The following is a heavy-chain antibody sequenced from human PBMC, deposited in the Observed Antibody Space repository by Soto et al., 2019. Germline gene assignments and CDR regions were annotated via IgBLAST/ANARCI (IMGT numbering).Heavy chain of an antibody. CDR1: GGSISSYY. Sequence: SETLSLTCTVSGGSISSYYWRWIRQPPGKGLEWIGYIYYSGSTNYNPSLKSRVTISVDTSKNQFSLKLSSVTAADTAMYYCARSRTGVFDYWGQGTLVTVSS. D-gene: IGHD7-27*01. V-gene: IGHV4-59*01. CDR2: IYYSGST. J-gene: IGHJ4*02. CDR3: ARSRTGVFDY.